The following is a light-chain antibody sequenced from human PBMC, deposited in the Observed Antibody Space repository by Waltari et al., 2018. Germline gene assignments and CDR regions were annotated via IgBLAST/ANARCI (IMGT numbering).Light chain of an antibody. J-gene: IGLJ3*02. V-gene: IGLV3-19*01. Sequence: SSELTQDPAVSVALGQTVRITCTGDRLRRYYASWYQQRPGQAPFLVLYGHDNRPSGIPDRFSGSTSGNTASLTITRAQAEDAGVYYCLSRDSSSTRVFGGGTTLTV. CDR2: GHD. CDR3: LSRDSSSTRV. CDR1: RLRRYY.